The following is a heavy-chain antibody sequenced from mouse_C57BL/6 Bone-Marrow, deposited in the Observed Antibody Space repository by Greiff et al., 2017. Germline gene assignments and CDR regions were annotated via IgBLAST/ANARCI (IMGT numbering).Heavy chain of an antibody. D-gene: IGHD1-1*01. CDR1: GYSITSGYY. CDR2: ISYDGSN. Sequence: ESGPGLVKPSQSLSLTCSVTGYSITSGYYWNWIRQFPGNKLEWMGYISYDGSNNYNPSLKNPISITRDPSKNQFFLKLNSVTTEDTATYYCAREPGSSYGWYFDVWGTGTTVTVSS. CDR3: AREPGSSYGWYFDV. J-gene: IGHJ1*03. V-gene: IGHV3-6*01.